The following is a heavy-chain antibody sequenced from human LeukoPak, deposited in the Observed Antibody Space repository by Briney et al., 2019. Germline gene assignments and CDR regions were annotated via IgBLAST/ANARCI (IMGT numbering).Heavy chain of an antibody. CDR1: GGSISSSSYY. Sequence: SETLSLTCTVSGGSISSSSYYWGWIRQPPGKGLEWIGSIYYSGSTYYNPSLKSRVTISVDTSKNQFSLQLNSVTPEDTAVYYCARDLVGRQWLVSPRFSPLLSWGQGTLVTVSS. CDR2: IYYSGST. V-gene: IGHV4-39*02. CDR3: ARDLVGRQWLVSPRFSPLLS. J-gene: IGHJ4*02. D-gene: IGHD6-19*01.